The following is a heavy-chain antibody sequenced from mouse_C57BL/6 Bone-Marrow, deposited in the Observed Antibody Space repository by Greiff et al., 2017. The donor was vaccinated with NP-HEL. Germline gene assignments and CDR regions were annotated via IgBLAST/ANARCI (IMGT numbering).Heavy chain of an antibody. CDR1: EYEFPSHD. J-gene: IGHJ2*01. V-gene: IGHV5-2*01. Sequence: EVNLVESGGGLVQPGESLKLSCESNEYEFPSHDMSWVRKTPEKRLELVAAINSDGGSTYYPDTMERRFIISRDNTKKTLYLQMSSLRSEDTALYYCASYYYGSSPYYFDYWGQGTTLTVSS. D-gene: IGHD1-1*01. CDR2: INSDGGST. CDR3: ASYYYGSSPYYFDY.